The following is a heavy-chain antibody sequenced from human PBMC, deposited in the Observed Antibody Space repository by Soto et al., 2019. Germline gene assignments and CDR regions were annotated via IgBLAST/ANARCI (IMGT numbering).Heavy chain of an antibody. CDR3: ARDAAVGLFDY. V-gene: IGHV1-18*01. J-gene: IGHJ4*02. D-gene: IGHD1-26*01. CDR1: GYTFTSYG. Sequence: QVQLVQSGAEVKKPGASVKVSCKASGYTFTSYGISWVRQAPGQGLEWMGWINAYNGNTKYAQKPQXXATMPTDTSTSTAYMELRSLRSDDTAVYYCARDAAVGLFDYWGQGTLVTVSS. CDR2: INAYNGNT.